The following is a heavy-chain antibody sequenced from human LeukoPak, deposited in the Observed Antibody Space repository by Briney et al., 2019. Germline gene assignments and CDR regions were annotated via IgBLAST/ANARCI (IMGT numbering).Heavy chain of an antibody. Sequence: SETLSLTCAVSGGSISSGGYSWSWIRQPPGKGLEWIGYIYHSGSTYYNPSLKSRVTISVDTSKNQFSLKLSSVTAADTAVYYCARLYSSGWYFDYWGQGTLVTVSS. CDR1: GGSISSGGYS. CDR2: IYHSGST. D-gene: IGHD6-19*01. V-gene: IGHV4-30-2*01. J-gene: IGHJ4*02. CDR3: ARLYSSGWYFDY.